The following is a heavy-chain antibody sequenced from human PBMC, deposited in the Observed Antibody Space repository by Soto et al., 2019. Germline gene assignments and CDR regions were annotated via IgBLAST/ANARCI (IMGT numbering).Heavy chain of an antibody. CDR2: IWYDGSKK. CDR1: GFSFSSHG. D-gene: IGHD2-2*01. CDR3: ARDLSYCSSSTCYVDGSFDS. V-gene: IGHV3-33*01. Sequence: QVQLVESGGGVVQPGRSLRLSCAASGFSFSSHGMHWVRQAPGKGLEWVALIWYDGSKKYYADSVKGRFTISRDISKNTLYLQMSSLRAEDTAVYYCARDLSYCSSSTCYVDGSFDSWGQGTLVTVSS. J-gene: IGHJ4*02.